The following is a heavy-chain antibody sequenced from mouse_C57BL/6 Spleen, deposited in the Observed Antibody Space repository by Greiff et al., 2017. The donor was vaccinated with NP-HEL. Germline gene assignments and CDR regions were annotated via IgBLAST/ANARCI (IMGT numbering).Heavy chain of an antibody. D-gene: IGHD1-1*01. CDR2: IRNKANNHAT. Sequence: EVQRVESGGGLVQPGGSMKLSCAASGFTFSDAWMDWVRQSPEKGLEWVAEIRNKANNHATYYAESVKGRFTISRDDSKSSVYLQMNSLRAEDTGIYYCTRPYYYGSPGYFDVWGTGTTVTVSS. CDR1: GFTFSDAW. V-gene: IGHV6-6*01. CDR3: TRPYYYGSPGYFDV. J-gene: IGHJ1*03.